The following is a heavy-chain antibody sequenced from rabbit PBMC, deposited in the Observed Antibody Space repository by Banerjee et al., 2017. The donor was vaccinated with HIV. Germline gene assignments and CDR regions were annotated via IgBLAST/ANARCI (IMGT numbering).Heavy chain of an antibody. CDR3: ARDDTGSTNYGYVFNL. CDR2: IYAGDGST. CDR1: GFSFSSSYW. D-gene: IGHD8-1*01. Sequence: QEQLVESGGGLVQPEGSLTLTCTASGFSFSSSYWICWVRQAPGKGPEWIACIYAGDGSTYYASWAKGRFTSSKTSSTTLTLQMTSLIAADTATYFCARDDTGSTNYGYVFNLWGQGTLVTVS. J-gene: IGHJ4*01. V-gene: IGHV1S45*01.